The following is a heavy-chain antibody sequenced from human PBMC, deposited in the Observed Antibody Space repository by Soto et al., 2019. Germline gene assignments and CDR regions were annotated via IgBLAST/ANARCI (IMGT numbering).Heavy chain of an antibody. V-gene: IGHV3-33*01. Sequence: QVQLVESGGGVVQPGRSLRLSCAASGFTFSSYGMHWVRQAPGKGLEWVAVIWYDGSNKYYADSVKGRFTISRDNSKNTLYLQMNSLRAEDTAVYYCARARVATIPNWYFDLWGRGTLVTVSS. J-gene: IGHJ2*01. CDR3: ARARVATIPNWYFDL. D-gene: IGHD5-12*01. CDR2: IWYDGSNK. CDR1: GFTFSSYG.